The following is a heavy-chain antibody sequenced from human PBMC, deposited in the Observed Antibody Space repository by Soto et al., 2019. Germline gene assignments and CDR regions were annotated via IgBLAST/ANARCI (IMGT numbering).Heavy chain of an antibody. V-gene: IGHV4-59*01. J-gene: IGHJ5*02. D-gene: IGHD2-2*01. CDR1: GGSISSYY. Sequence: QVQLQESGPGLVKPSETLSLTCTVSGGSISSYYWSWIRQPPGKGLEWIGYIYYSGSTNYNPSLKSRVTIPVDTSKNQFSLKLSSVTAADTAVYYCAGSYSSTTLIDWFDPWGQGTLVTVSS. CDR3: AGSYSSTTLIDWFDP. CDR2: IYYSGST.